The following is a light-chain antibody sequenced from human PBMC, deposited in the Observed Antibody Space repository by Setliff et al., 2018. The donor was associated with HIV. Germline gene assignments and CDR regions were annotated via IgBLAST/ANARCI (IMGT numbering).Light chain of an antibody. CDR1: SSDVGGYNY. J-gene: IGLJ1*01. V-gene: IGLV2-11*01. Sequence: QSALTQPRSVSGSPGQSVTISCTGTSSDVGGYNYVSWYQQHPGKAPKLMIYDVTKRPSGVPDRFSGSKSGNTASLTISGLRAEDEADYYCCSYAGSPLYVFGTGTKVTVL. CDR2: DVT. CDR3: CSYAGSPLYV.